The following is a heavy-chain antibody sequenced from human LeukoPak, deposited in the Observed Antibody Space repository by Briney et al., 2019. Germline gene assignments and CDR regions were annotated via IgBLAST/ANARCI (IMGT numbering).Heavy chain of an antibody. V-gene: IGHV3-23*01. Sequence: GGSLRLSCVASGFTFKKYDMTWVRQAPGKGVEWVSAISGRGYSTYYADSAKGRFTISRDNSKKTLYVQMDSLKTEDTAVYECTTTPFVPNWLYSYGLGYYYYYYMDVWGKGTTVTVSS. CDR3: TTTPFVPNWLYSYGLGYYYYYYMDV. D-gene: IGHD5-18*01. CDR2: ISGRGYST. J-gene: IGHJ6*03. CDR1: GFTFKKYD.